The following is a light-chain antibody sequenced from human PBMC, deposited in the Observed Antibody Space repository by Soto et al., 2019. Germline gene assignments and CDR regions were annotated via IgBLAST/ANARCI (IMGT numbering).Light chain of an antibody. V-gene: IGKV3D-20*02. CDR1: QSLTNNY. Sequence: EIVLTQSPGTLSLSPGERATLSCRASQSLTNNYFAWYQQKPGRALRLLIDGASSRATGIPARFSGSGSGTEFTLTISSLQSEDIAVYYCQQRSNWPVGPGTKVDIK. CDR3: QQRSNWP. J-gene: IGKJ3*01. CDR2: GAS.